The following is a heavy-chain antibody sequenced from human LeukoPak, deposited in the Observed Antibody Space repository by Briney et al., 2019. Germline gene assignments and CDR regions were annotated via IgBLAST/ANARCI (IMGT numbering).Heavy chain of an antibody. CDR1: GFIFSGSA. J-gene: IGHJ6*02. V-gene: IGHV3-73*01. CDR3: TRPTVTDGLDV. Sequence: GGSLKLSCAASGFIFSGSAMHWVRQAPGKGLEWVGRIRSKVNKYATAYAASVKGRFTISRDDSKNMAYLQMNSLKTEDTAVYYCTRPTVTDGLDVWGQGITVIVSS. D-gene: IGHD4-17*01. CDR2: IRSKVNKYAT.